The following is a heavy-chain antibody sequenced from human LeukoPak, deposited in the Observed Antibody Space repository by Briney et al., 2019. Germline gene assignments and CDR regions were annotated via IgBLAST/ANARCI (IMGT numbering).Heavy chain of an antibody. J-gene: IGHJ4*01. CDR1: GFTFGDYA. CDR2: IKQDGSEK. Sequence: PGGSLRLSCTASGFTFGDYAMSWFRQAPGKGLEWVANIKQDGSEKYYVDSVKGRFTISRDNAKNSLYLQMNSLRAEDTAVYYCARARTAYEGTGTTSFDYWGQGTLVTVSS. D-gene: IGHD4-17*01. CDR3: ARARTAYEGTGTTSFDY. V-gene: IGHV3-7*01.